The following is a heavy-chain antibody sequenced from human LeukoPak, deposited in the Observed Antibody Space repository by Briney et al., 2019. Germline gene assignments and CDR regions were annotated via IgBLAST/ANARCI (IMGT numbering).Heavy chain of an antibody. Sequence: GASVKVSCKASGYTFTSYYMHWVRQAPGQGLEWMGIINPSGGSTSYAQKFQGRVTMTRDMSTSTVHMELSSLRSEDTAVYYCARDWGIAAALYYFDYWGQGTLVTVSS. CDR2: INPSGGST. J-gene: IGHJ4*02. CDR3: ARDWGIAAALYYFDY. CDR1: GYTFTSYY. D-gene: IGHD6-13*01. V-gene: IGHV1-46*01.